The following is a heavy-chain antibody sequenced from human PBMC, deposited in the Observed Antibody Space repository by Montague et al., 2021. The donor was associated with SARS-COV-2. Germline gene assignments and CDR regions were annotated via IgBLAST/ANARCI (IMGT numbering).Heavy chain of an antibody. CDR2: ITASSIYI. J-gene: IGHJ3*02. CDR1: GFTFSTYT. CDR3: TRDAFTMIIDAFNI. V-gene: IGHV3-21*01. Sequence: SLRLSCAASGFTFSTYTMNWVRQAPGQGLDCVSSITASSIYIYYADSVQGRFTISRDNAKNSLYLQMNSLRAEDTAVYYCTRDAFTMIIDAFNIWGQGTKVTVSS. D-gene: IGHD3-22*01.